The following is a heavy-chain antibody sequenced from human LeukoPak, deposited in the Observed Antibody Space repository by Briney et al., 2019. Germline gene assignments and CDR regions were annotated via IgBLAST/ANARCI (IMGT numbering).Heavy chain of an antibody. CDR3: ARAIHNSYGYNLDY. CDR1: GYSISSGYY. CDR2: ISHSGST. V-gene: IGHV4-38-2*02. Sequence: SETLSLTCTVSGYSISSGYYWGWIRQPPGKGLEWIGSISHSGSTYYKPSLKSRVTISVDTSKNQFSLKLSSVTAADTAVYYCARAIHNSYGYNLDYWGQGTLVTVSS. D-gene: IGHD5-18*01. J-gene: IGHJ4*02.